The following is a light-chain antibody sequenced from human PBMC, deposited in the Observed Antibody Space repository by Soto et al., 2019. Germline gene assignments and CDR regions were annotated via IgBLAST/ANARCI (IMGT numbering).Light chain of an antibody. CDR3: QQSYSTPYT. CDR2: AAS. CDR1: QAISSY. V-gene: IGKV1-39*01. Sequence: DIQMTQSPSSLSASVGDRVTITCRASQAISSYLNWYQQKPGKAPKILIYAASSLQSGVPSSFSGNGSGTDFTLTISSLQPEDFATYYCQQSYSTPYTFGQGTKLEIK. J-gene: IGKJ2*01.